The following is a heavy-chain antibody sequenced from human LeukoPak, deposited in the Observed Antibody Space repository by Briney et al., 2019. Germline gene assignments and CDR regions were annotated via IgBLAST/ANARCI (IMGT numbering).Heavy chain of an antibody. Sequence: PGGSLRLSCAASGFTFRNYWMSWVRQVPGTGLEWVANIKQDGSDRNYVTSVRGRFTISRDNAENSLYLQMNSLRAEDTAVYYCVRNLAVAGTCFDSWGQGTLVTVSS. J-gene: IGHJ4*02. CDR1: GFTFRNYW. D-gene: IGHD6-19*01. CDR2: IKQDGSDR. V-gene: IGHV3-7*03. CDR3: VRNLAVAGTCFDS.